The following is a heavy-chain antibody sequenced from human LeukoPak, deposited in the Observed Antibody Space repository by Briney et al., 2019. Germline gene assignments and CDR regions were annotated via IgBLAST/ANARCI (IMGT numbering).Heavy chain of an antibody. CDR3: ARDGRRAMVD. CDR2: ISSSSSYI. Sequence: PGGSLRLSCAASGFTFSSYSMNWVRQAPGKGLEWVSSISSSSSYIYYADSVKGRFTISRDNAKSSLYLQMNSLRAEDTAVYYCARDGRRAMVDWGQGTLVTVSS. J-gene: IGHJ4*02. D-gene: IGHD5-18*01. V-gene: IGHV3-21*01. CDR1: GFTFSSYS.